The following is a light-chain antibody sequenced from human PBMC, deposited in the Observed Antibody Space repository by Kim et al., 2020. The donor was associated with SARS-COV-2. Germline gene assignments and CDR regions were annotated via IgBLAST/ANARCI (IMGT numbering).Light chain of an antibody. CDR3: QSYDNNIVI. Sequence: NFMLTQPHSMSESPGKTVTISCTRSSGSIVSNYVQWYQQRPGSAPTTVIYEDNQRRSGVPDRFSGSIDSSSNSASLTISGLKTEDEAGYYCQSYDNNIVIFGGGTQLTVL. J-gene: IGLJ2*01. CDR2: EDN. CDR1: SGSIVSNY. V-gene: IGLV6-57*03.